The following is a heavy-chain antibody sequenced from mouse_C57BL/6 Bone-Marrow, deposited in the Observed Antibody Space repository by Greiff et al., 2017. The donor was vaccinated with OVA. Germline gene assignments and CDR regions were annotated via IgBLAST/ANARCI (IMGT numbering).Heavy chain of an antibody. J-gene: IGHJ1*03. CDR2: INPSSGYT. CDR1: GYTFTSYW. V-gene: IGHV1-7*01. CDR3: ERSDYGTWYFDV. D-gene: IGHD1-1*01. Sequence: QVHVKQSGAELAKPGASVKLSCKASGYTFTSYWMHWVKQRPGQGLEWIGYINPSSGYTKYNQKFKDKATLTADKSSSTAYMQLSSLTYEDSAVYYCERSDYGTWYFDVWGTGTTVTVSS.